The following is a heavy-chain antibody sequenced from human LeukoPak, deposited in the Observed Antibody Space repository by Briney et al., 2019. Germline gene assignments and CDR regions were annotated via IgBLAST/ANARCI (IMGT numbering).Heavy chain of an antibody. V-gene: IGHV3-21*01. CDR1: GYTFSSYS. CDR3: ARDRNGYEYYFDY. J-gene: IGHJ4*02. Sequence: GGSLRLSCAASGYTFSSYSVNWVRQAPGKGLEWVSSISSSSSYIYYADSVKGRFTISRDNAKNSLYLQMNSLRAEDTAVYFCARDRNGYEYYFDYWGQGTLVTVSS. CDR2: ISSSSSYI. D-gene: IGHD5-12*01.